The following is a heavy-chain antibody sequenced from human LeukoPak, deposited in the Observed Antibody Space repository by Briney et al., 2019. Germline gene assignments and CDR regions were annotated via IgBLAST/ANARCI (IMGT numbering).Heavy chain of an antibody. D-gene: IGHD2-2*01. CDR1: GFTFSSYW. V-gene: IGHV3-7*01. J-gene: IGHJ6*03. CDR2: IKQDGSEK. Sequence: GGSLRLSCAASGFTFSSYWMSWVRQAPGKGLEWVANIKQDGSEKYYVDSAKGRFTISRDNAKNSLYLQMNSLRAEDTAVYYCARASVQVQLLRSYYYYYMDVWGKGTTVTVSS. CDR3: ARASVQVQLLRSYYYYYMDV.